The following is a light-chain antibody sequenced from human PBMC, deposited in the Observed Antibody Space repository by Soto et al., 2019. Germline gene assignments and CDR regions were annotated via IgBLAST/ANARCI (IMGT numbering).Light chain of an antibody. CDR3: QTFDSTLTISWV. J-gene: IGLJ3*02. CDR2: ANN. Sequence: QSVLTQPPSVSGAPGQRVTISCTGNSSNIGSPFDVHWYQHLPGTAPRLLIYANNNRPSGVPDRFSGSKSGTSASLAITGLQGDDEADYYCQTFDSTLTISWVFGGGTKLTVL. CDR1: SSNIGSPFD. V-gene: IGLV1-40*01.